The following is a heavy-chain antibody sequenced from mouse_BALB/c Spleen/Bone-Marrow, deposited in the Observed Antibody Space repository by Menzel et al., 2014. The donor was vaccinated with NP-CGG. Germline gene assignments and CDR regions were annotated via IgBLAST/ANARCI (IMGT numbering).Heavy chain of an antibody. CDR2: ISSGSSPI. CDR1: GFTFSSFG. J-gene: IGHJ2*01. Sequence: VQLKESGGGLVQPGGSRKLSCAASGFTFSSFGMHWVRQAPEKGLEWVAYISSGSSPIFYADAVKGRFTISRDNPKNTLCLQMTSLRSEDTAIYYCTRGGNWEDFDYWGQGTTLTVSS. CDR3: TRGGNWEDFDY. V-gene: IGHV5-17*02. D-gene: IGHD4-1*01.